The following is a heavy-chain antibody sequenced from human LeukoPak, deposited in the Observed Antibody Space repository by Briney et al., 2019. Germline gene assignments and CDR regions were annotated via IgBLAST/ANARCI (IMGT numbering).Heavy chain of an antibody. CDR2: ISYDGSNK. D-gene: IGHD6-19*01. J-gene: IGHJ4*02. V-gene: IGHV3-30*18. CDR3: AKRQWLVRGPADY. Sequence: GGSLRLSCAASGFTFSSYGMHWVRQAPGKGLEWVAVISYDGSNKYYADSVKGRFTIPRDNSKNTLYLQMNSLRAEDTAVYYCAKRQWLVRGPADYWGQGTLVTVSS. CDR1: GFTFSSYG.